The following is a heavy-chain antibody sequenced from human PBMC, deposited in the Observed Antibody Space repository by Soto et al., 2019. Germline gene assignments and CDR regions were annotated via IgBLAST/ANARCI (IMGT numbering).Heavy chain of an antibody. D-gene: IGHD6-6*01. J-gene: IGHJ4*02. V-gene: IGHV1-2*02. Sequence: ASLKVSCKTSGYTFTDYYMHWVRQAPGQGLECMGWINPNSGDTNYAQKFQGRVTLTRDTSISTAYMEVSRLRSDDTAVYYCARSVSFVTPRPDYWGQGTLVTVSS. CDR2: INPNSGDT. CDR3: ARSVSFVTPRPDY. CDR1: GYTFTDYY.